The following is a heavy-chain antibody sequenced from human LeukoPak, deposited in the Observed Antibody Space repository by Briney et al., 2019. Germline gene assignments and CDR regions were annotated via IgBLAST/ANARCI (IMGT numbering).Heavy chain of an antibody. J-gene: IGHJ4*02. CDR3: AKGEGSGSYYGVPAFDY. Sequence: GGSLRLSCAAPGFTFSNYAIRSGRQAPGRGLGWVPTISGSGGSTYYTGTVNGRFTISRDNSKTTLYLQINSLRDDDTVVYYGAKGEGSGSYYGVPAFDYWGQGTLVTVSS. V-gene: IGHV3-23*01. CDR1: GFTFSNYA. CDR2: ISGSGGST. D-gene: IGHD1-26*01.